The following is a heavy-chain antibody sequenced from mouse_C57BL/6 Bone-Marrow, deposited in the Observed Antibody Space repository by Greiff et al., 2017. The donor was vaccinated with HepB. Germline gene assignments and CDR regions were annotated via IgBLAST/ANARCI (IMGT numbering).Heavy chain of an antibody. J-gene: IGHJ4*01. CDR2: ISSGGSYT. Sequence: EVKLMESGGDLVKPGGSLKLSCAASGFTFSSYGMSWVRQTPDKRLEWVATISSGGSYTYYPDSVKGRFTISRDNAKNTLYLQMSSLKSEDTAMYYCARHYYGSSYDAMYYWGQGTSVTVSS. D-gene: IGHD1-1*01. CDR3: ARHYYGSSYDAMYY. V-gene: IGHV5-6*01. CDR1: GFTFSSYG.